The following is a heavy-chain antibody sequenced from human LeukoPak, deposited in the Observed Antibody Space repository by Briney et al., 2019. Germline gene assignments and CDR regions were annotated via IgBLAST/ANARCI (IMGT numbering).Heavy chain of an antibody. J-gene: IGHJ4*02. CDR3: TTGTWIQLWLADC. CDR1: GFTFSSYW. CDR2: ITSDGSGI. V-gene: IGHV3-74*01. Sequence: GGSVRLSCAASGFTFSSYWMHWVRQPPGKGLVWVSRITSDGSGIGYADSVKGRFSTSRDNAKNTLYLQMNSLKTEDTAVYYCTTGTWIQLWLADCWGQGTLVSVSS. D-gene: IGHD5-18*01.